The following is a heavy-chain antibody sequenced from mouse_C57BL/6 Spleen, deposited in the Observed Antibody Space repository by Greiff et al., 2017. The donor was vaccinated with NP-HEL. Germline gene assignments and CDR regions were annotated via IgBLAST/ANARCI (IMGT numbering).Heavy chain of an antibody. D-gene: IGHD3-3*01. CDR3: AREGDVSWFAY. V-gene: IGHV1-59*01. CDR2: IDPSDSYT. J-gene: IGHJ3*01. CDR1: GYNFTSYW. Sequence: QVQLQQPGAELVRPGTSVKLSCKASGYNFTSYWMHWVKQRPGQGLEWIGVIDPSDSYTNYNQKFKGKATLTVDTSSSTAYMQLSSLTSEDSAVYYYAREGDVSWFAYWGQGTLVTVSA.